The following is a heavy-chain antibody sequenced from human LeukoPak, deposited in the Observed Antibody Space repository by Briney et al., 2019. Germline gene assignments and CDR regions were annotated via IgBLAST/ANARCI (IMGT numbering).Heavy chain of an antibody. J-gene: IGHJ4*02. D-gene: IGHD6-19*01. Sequence: SLRLSCAASVVTPSGYAMHSVRETPDKGLEWGAVILYDGSNNYYSDSVKSRFTISRDNSKNTLYLQMNSLRAEDTAVYYCARISLSGWANDYWGQGTLVTVSS. V-gene: IGHV3-30-3*01. CDR1: VVTPSGYA. CDR2: ILYDGSNN. CDR3: ARISLSGWANDY.